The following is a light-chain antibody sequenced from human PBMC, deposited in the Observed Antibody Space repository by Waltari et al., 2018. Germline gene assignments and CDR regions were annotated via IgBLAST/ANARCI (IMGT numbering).Light chain of an antibody. J-gene: IGKJ3*01. CDR3: QRYNSYPIT. V-gene: IGKV1-5*03. CDR2: EAT. Sequence: DIQMPQSHSTLSASVGARVTITCRASQSIGSWLAWSQQKPGKAPKLLIYEATSLESGVPSRFSASGSGTEFTLTISCLQPDDFATYYCQRYNSYPITFGPGTKVDI. CDR1: QSIGSW.